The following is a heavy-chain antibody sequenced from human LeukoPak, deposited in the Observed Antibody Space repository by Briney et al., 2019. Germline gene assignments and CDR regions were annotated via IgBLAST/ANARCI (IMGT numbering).Heavy chain of an antibody. Sequence: PSETLSLTCTVSGGSISSGTYYWGWVRQPPGKGLEWIGSIYYSGSTSYNPSLKSRVTISVDTSKNQFSLKLDSVTAADTVVYYCARNASDSGTSYFDYWGQGTLVTVSS. V-gene: IGHV4-39*01. CDR2: IYYSGST. CDR3: ARNASDSGTSYFDY. CDR1: GGSISSGTYY. D-gene: IGHD1-26*01. J-gene: IGHJ4*02.